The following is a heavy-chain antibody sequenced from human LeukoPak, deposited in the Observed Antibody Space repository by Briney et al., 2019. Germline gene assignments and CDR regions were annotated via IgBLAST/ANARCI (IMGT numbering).Heavy chain of an antibody. CDR3: AKDSAAAGGHDFDF. CDR1: GFTFSSYA. V-gene: IGHV3-23*01. D-gene: IGHD6-13*01. Sequence: PGGSLRLSCAASGFTFSSYAISWVRQAPGKGLEWVSAVDGSSYNTYYADSVRGRFTISRDNSEKTLYLQMNSLRDDDTAVYYCAKDSAAAGGHDFDFWGQGTLVTVSS. CDR2: VDGSSYNT. J-gene: IGHJ4*02.